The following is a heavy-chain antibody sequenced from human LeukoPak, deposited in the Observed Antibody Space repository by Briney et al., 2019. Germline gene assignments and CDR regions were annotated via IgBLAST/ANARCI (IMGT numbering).Heavy chain of an antibody. J-gene: IGHJ3*02. Sequence: SETLSLTCTVSGGSISSGGYYWSWIRQHPGKGLEWIGYIYYSGSTYYNPSLKSRVTISVDTSKNQFSLKLSSVTAADTAVYYCARVTATYYDILTGRSGAFDIWGQGTMVTASS. CDR1: GGSISSGGYY. D-gene: IGHD3-9*01. CDR2: IYYSGST. CDR3: ARVTATYYDILTGRSGAFDI. V-gene: IGHV4-31*03.